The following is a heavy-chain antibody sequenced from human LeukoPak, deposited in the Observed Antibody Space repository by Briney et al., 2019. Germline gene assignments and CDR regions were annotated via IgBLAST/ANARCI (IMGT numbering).Heavy chain of an antibody. D-gene: IGHD2/OR15-2a*01. CDR3: ARGQIFFVGNWFDP. Sequence: GASVKVSCKASGYTFTSYDINWVRQATGQGLEWMGWMNPNSGNTGYAQKFQGRVTITRNTSISTAYMELSSLRSEDTAVYYCARGQIFFVGNWFDPWGQGTLVTVSS. V-gene: IGHV1-8*03. CDR2: MNPNSGNT. CDR1: GYTFTSYD. J-gene: IGHJ5*02.